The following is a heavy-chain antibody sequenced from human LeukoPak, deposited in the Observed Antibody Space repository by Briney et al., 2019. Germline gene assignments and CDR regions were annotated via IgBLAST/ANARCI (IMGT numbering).Heavy chain of an antibody. CDR3: ARDVSSTSSWWFDP. V-gene: IGHV1-46*01. J-gene: IGHJ5*02. CDR1: GYTFTGHY. Sequence: GASVKVSCKASGYTFTGHYMHWVRQAPEKGLEWMGIINPTGGSTSYAQKFQGRVTMTRDTSTSTDYMELSSLTYEDTAVYYCARDVSSTSSWWFDPWGQGTLVIVSS. D-gene: IGHD2-2*01. CDR2: INPTGGST.